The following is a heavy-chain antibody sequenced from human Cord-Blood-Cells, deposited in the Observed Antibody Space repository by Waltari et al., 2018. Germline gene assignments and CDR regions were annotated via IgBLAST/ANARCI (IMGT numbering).Heavy chain of an antibody. Sequence: QVQLVQSGAEVKKPGASVKVSCKASGYTFTSYAMHWVRQAPGQRLEWMGWINAGNGNTKYSQKVQGRVTITRDTSASTAYMELSSLRSEDTAVYYCASEVAAVGTGDYWGQGTLVTVSS. CDR2: INAGNGNT. CDR1: GYTFTSYA. V-gene: IGHV1-3*01. J-gene: IGHJ4*02. CDR3: ASEVAAVGTGDY. D-gene: IGHD6-13*01.